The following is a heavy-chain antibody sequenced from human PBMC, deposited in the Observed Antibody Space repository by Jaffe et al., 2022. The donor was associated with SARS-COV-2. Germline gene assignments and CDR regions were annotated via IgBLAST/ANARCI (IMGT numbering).Heavy chain of an antibody. CDR1: GFTFSSYW. J-gene: IGHJ4*02. Sequence: EVQLVESGGGLVQPGGSLRLSCAASGFTFSSYWMSWVRQAPGKGLEWVANIKQDGSEKYYVDSVKGRFTISRDNAKNSLYLQMNSLRAEDTAVYYCARVVSYQREKGPLYLWFDYWGQGTLVTVSS. V-gene: IGHV3-7*03. D-gene: IGHD2-2*01. CDR3: ARVVSYQREKGPLYLWFDY. CDR2: IKQDGSEK.